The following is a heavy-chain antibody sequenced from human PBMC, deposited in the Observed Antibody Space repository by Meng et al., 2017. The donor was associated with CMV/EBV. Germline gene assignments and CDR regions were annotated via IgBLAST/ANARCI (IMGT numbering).Heavy chain of an antibody. V-gene: IGHV4-59*01. CDR3: ARVQDTASIDY. D-gene: IGHD5-18*01. Sequence: ESLKISCVASGFTFSSYDMSWIRQPPGKGLEWIGYIYYSGSTNYNPSLKSRVTISVDTSKNQFSLKLSSVTAADTAVYYCARVQDTASIDYWGQGTLVTVSS. J-gene: IGHJ4*02. CDR2: IYYSGST. CDR1: GFTFSSYD.